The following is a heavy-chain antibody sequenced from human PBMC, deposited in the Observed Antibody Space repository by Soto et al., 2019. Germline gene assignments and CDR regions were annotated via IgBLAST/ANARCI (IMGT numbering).Heavy chain of an antibody. Sequence: PSQTLSLTCAISGDSVSSNSAAWNWIRQSPSRGLEWLGRTYYRSKWYNDYAVSVKSRITITKDTSKNQVVLTMTNMDPVDTATYYCAHRHDWNDVLAFDIWGQGTMVTVSS. CDR2: TYYRSKWYN. CDR3: AHRHDWNDVLAFDI. CDR1: GDSVSSNSAA. V-gene: IGHV6-1*01. D-gene: IGHD1-1*01. J-gene: IGHJ3*02.